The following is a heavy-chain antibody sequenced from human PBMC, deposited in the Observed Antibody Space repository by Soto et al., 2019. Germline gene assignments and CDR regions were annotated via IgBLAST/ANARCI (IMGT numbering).Heavy chain of an antibody. J-gene: IGHJ6*02. CDR2: IDPSDSYT. CDR3: ARQWSYCTNGVCSPLYYYYDGMDV. Sequence: GESLKISCKGSGYSFTSYWISWVRQMPGKGLEWMGRIDPSDSYTNYSPSFQGHVTISADKSISTAYLQWSSLKASDTAMYYCARQWSYCTNGVCSPLYYYYDGMDVWGQGTTVTVSS. D-gene: IGHD2-8*01. V-gene: IGHV5-10-1*01. CDR1: GYSFTSYW.